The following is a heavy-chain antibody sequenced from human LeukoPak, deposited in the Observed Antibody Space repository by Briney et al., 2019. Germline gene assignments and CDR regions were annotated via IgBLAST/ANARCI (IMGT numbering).Heavy chain of an antibody. CDR3: ARGRAYGYRAAYDAFDI. CDR1: CGSFSGYY. D-gene: IGHD5-24*01. J-gene: IGHJ3*02. CDR2: INHSGST. V-gene: IGHV4-34*01. Sequence: SETLSLTCAVYCGSFSGYYWSWIRQPPGKGLEWIGEINHSGSTNYNPSLKSRVTISVDTSKNQFSLKLSSVTAADTAVYYCARGRAYGYRAAYDAFDIWGQGTMVTVSS.